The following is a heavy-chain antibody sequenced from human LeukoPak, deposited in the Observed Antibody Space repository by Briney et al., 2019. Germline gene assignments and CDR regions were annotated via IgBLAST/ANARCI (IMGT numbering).Heavy chain of an antibody. V-gene: IGHV1-69*01. J-gene: IGHJ4*02. D-gene: IGHD5-24*01. CDR1: GGTFSSYA. CDR3: ARSKTSGWLQSGYYFDY. CDR2: IIPIFGTA. Sequence: GSSVKVSFKASGGTFSSYAISWVRQAPGQGLEWMGGIIPIFGTANYAQKFQGRVTITADESTSTAYMELSSPRSEDTAVYYCARSKTSGWLQSGYYFDYWGQGTLVTVSS.